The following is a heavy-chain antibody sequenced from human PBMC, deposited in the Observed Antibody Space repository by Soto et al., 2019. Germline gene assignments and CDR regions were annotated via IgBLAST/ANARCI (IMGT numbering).Heavy chain of an antibody. CDR3: ARDTSHYFDH. D-gene: IGHD2-2*01. V-gene: IGHV1-18*01. Sequence: ASVKVSCKASGYTFITYGVTWVRQAPGQGLEWMGWITPYNGKTHYAQKFQDRVTMTTDTAATTAYMELRSLTSDDSAMYFCARDTSHYFDHWGQGVLVTVSS. J-gene: IGHJ4*02. CDR1: GYTFITYG. CDR2: ITPYNGKT.